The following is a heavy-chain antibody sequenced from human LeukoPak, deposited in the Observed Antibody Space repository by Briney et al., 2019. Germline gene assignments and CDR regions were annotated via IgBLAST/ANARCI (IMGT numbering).Heavy chain of an antibody. Sequence: GGSLRLSCAASGFTFSSYEMNWVRQAPGKGLEWVSSISSSSSYIYHADSVKGRFTFSRDNSKNTLYLQMNSLRAEDTAIYYCARDRPYGGVGDFDYWGQGTLVTVSS. CDR1: GFTFSSYE. V-gene: IGHV3-21*01. D-gene: IGHD4-23*01. J-gene: IGHJ4*02. CDR3: ARDRPYGGVGDFDY. CDR2: ISSSSSYI.